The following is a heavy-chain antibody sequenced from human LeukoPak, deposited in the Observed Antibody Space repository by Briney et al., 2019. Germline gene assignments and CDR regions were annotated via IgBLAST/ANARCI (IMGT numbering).Heavy chain of an antibody. CDR1: GFTFSSYA. Sequence: GGSLRLSCAASGFTFSSYAMSWVRQAPGKGLEWVSAISGSGGSTYYADSVKGRFTISRDNSKNTLYLQMNSLRAEDTAVYYCAEENLPHYYDSSGYANWFDPWGQGTLVTVSS. J-gene: IGHJ5*02. D-gene: IGHD3-22*01. V-gene: IGHV3-23*01. CDR2: ISGSGGST. CDR3: AEENLPHYYDSSGYANWFDP.